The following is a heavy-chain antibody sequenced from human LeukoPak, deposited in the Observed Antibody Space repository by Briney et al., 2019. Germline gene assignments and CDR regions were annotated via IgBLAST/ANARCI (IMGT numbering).Heavy chain of an antibody. CDR3: AQGGVVVPAAAPREFDY. J-gene: IGHJ4*02. Sequence: GGSLRLSCAASGFTFSSYTMSWVRQAPGKGLEWVSAISGSGGSTYYADSVKGRFTISRDNSKNTLYLQMNSLRAEDTAVYYCAQGGVVVPAAAPREFDYWGQGTLVTVSS. V-gene: IGHV3-23*01. CDR1: GFTFSSYT. D-gene: IGHD2-2*01. CDR2: ISGSGGST.